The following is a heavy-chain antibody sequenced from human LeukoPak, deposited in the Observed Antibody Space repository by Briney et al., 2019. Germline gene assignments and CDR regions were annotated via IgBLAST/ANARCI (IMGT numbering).Heavy chain of an antibody. V-gene: IGHV4-59*01. D-gene: IGHD1-26*01. J-gene: IGHJ4*02. CDR1: GGSISSFY. CDR2: FHDTEST. Sequence: SETLSLTCTVSGGSISSFYWSWIRQPPGKGLEWIGFFHDTESTNYNPSLKSRVSISVDTSKNQVSLNLNSVTAEDSGVYYCARGDPSGRPGIGFDFWGQGTLVTVSS. CDR3: ARGDPSGRPGIGFDF.